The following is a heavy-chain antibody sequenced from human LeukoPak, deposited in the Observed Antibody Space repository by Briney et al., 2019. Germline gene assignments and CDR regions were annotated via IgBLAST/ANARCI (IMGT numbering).Heavy chain of an antibody. CDR2: FDPDDVET. Sequence: GASVEVSCKASGYALTELSMHWVRQAPGKGLEWMGGFDPDDVETNYAQKFKGRVTMTEDTSTDTAYMDLSSLRSEDTAVYYFSTGRGIGSGIFRYWGQGTLVTVSS. CDR3: STGRGIGSGIFRY. V-gene: IGHV1-24*01. J-gene: IGHJ4*02. D-gene: IGHD3-10*01. CDR1: GYALTELS.